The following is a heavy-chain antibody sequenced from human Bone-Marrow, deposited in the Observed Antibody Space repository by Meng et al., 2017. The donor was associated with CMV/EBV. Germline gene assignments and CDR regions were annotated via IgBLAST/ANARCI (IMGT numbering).Heavy chain of an antibody. V-gene: IGHV1-69*05. CDR2: IIPIFGTA. J-gene: IGHJ3*02. D-gene: IGHD2-2*01. CDR1: GGTFSSYT. CDR3: ARAVVVPAAILIFDAFDI. Sequence: SVKVSCKASGGTFSSYTISWVRQAPGQGLEWMGGIIPIFGTANYAQKFQGRVTITTDESTSTAYMELSSLRSEDTAVYYCARAVVVPAAILIFDAFDIWGQGTMVTVPS.